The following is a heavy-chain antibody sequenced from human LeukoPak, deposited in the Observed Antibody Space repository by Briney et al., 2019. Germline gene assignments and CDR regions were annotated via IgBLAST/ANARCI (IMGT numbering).Heavy chain of an antibody. CDR3: ARLLTWGSGSYYNDWFDP. Sequence: GESLKISCKGSGYNFTSYWIGWVRQMPGKGLEWMGIIYPGDSDTRYRPSFQGQVTISADKSISTAYLQWSSLKASDTAMYYCARLLTWGSGSYYNDWFDPWGQGTLVTVSS. CDR1: GYNFTSYW. CDR2: IYPGDSDT. D-gene: IGHD3-10*01. J-gene: IGHJ5*02. V-gene: IGHV5-51*01.